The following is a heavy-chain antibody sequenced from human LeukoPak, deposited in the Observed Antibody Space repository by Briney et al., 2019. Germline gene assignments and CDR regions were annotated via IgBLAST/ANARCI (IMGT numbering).Heavy chain of an antibody. Sequence: PGGSLRLSCAASGFTVSSNYMSWVRHAPGKGLEWVSVIYSGGSTYYADSVKGRFTISRDNSKNTLYLQMNSLRAEDTAVYYCARVRYSYGSYYFDYWGQGTLVTASS. CDR2: IYSGGST. D-gene: IGHD5-18*01. V-gene: IGHV3-53*01. CDR1: GFTVSSNY. J-gene: IGHJ4*02. CDR3: ARVRYSYGSYYFDY.